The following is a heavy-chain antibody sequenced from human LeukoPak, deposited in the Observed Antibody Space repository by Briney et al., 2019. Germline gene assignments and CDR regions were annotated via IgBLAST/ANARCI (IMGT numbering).Heavy chain of an antibody. D-gene: IGHD4-23*01. J-gene: IGHJ6*02. CDR2: IKTDGSEK. V-gene: IGHV3-7*01. CDR1: GFTFSDSW. CDR3: ARGGYGGNSVGWGV. Sequence: GGSLRLSCEASGFTFSDSWMTWVRQTPGKGLEWVANIKTDGSEKYYVDSVKGRFTISRDNAKNSLYLQMNSLRAEDTAMYYCARGGYGGNSVGWGVWGQGTTVTVSS.